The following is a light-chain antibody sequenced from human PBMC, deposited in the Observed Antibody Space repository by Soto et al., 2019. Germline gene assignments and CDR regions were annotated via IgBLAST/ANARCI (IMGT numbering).Light chain of an antibody. V-gene: IGLV1-36*01. J-gene: IGLJ2*01. CDR2: YDD. CDR1: SSNIGNNA. Sequence: QSVLTQPPSVSETPRQRVTISCSGSSSNIGNNAVNWYQQLPGKAPKLLIYYDDLLPSGVSDRFSGSKSGTSASLAISGLQSEDEADSYCAAWDDSLNGLVFGRGTQLTVL. CDR3: AAWDDSLNGLV.